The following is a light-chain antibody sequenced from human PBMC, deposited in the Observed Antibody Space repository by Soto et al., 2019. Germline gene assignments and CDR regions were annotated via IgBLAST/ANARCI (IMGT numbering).Light chain of an antibody. V-gene: IGLV2-14*01. CDR1: SSDVGSYNY. CDR2: DVS. Sequence: QSALTQPASVSGSPGQSITISCTGTSSDVGSYNYVSWYQQYPGKAPKLMIYDVSNRPSGVSYRFSGSKSGNTASLTISGLQAEDEADSYCSSYTNSSTKVVFGGGTKLTVL. J-gene: IGLJ3*02. CDR3: SSYTNSSTKVV.